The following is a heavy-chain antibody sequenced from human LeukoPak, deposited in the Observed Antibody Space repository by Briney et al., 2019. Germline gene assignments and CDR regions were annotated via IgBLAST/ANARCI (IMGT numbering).Heavy chain of an antibody. Sequence: ASVKVSCKASGYTFTNYYLQWVRQAPGQGLEWMGIINPSGGATSYAQKFQGRVTLTRDTSTSTVYMELSSLRSEDTAVYYCARAHVTYYYDSSGSPPSYWGQGTLVTVSS. CDR3: ARAHVTYYYDSSGSPPSY. V-gene: IGHV1-46*01. CDR2: INPSGGAT. D-gene: IGHD3-22*01. CDR1: GYTFTNYY. J-gene: IGHJ4*02.